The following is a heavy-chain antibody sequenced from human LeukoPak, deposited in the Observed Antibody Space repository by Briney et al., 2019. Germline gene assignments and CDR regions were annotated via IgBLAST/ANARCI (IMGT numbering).Heavy chain of an antibody. CDR2: IYSGGDT. D-gene: IGHD2-2*02. Sequence: AGGSLRLSCAASGFTVSSNYMSWVRQAPGKGLEWVSVIYSGGDTYYADSVKGRFTISRDNSKNTLYLQMNSLRAEDTAVYYCARDKAYTYWYFDLWGRGTLVTVSS. J-gene: IGHJ2*01. CDR3: ARDKAYTYWYFDL. CDR1: GFTVSSNY. V-gene: IGHV3-53*01.